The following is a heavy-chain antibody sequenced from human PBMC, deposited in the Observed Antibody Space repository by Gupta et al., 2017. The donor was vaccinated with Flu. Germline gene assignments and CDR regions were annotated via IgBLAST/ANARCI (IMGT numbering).Heavy chain of an antibody. J-gene: IGHJ6*02. CDR3: AKRGGSFSFYGLDA. CDR1: GFSFSTFN. CDR2: ISASGGTT. Sequence: EVQLLESGGGLVKPGGSLRLSCAASGFSFSTFNVNWVRQAPGKGLEWVAGISASGGTTNYAGSVAGRFIISRDNSKNTLDLQMNSLRAEDTAIYYCAKRGGSFSFYGLDAWGQGTTVTVSS. V-gene: IGHV3-23*01. D-gene: IGHD5-12*01.